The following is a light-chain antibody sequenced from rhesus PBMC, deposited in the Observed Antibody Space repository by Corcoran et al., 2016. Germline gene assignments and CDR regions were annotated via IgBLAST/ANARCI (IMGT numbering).Light chain of an antibody. CDR2: EAS. CDR3: QQHNSYPT. Sequence: DIQMTQSPSSLSASVGDRVTITCRASQGINHYLSWYQQKLGKAPNPLISEASTLEEGVPSRFSGSGSGTDYILTISSLQPEDFAIYYCQQHNSYPTFGGGTKVEIK. J-gene: IGKJ4*01. CDR1: QGINHY. V-gene: IGKV1-66*01.